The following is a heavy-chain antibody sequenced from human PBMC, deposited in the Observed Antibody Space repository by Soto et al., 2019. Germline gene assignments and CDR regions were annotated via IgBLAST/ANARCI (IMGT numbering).Heavy chain of an antibody. CDR1: GFTFSNAW. CDR3: TTEGPGYCSGGSCYAIDY. D-gene: IGHD2-15*01. Sequence: EVQLVESGGGLVKPGGSLRLSCAASGFTFSNAWMSWVRQAPGKGLEWVGRIKSKTAGGTTDYAAPVKGRFTISRDDSKNTLYLQMNSLKTEDTAVYYCTTEGPGYCSGGSCYAIDYWGQGTLVTVSS. CDR2: IKSKTAGGTT. V-gene: IGHV3-15*01. J-gene: IGHJ4*02.